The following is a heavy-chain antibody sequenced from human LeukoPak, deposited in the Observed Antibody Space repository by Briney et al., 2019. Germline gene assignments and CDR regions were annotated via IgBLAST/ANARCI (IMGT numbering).Heavy chain of an antibody. J-gene: IGHJ4*02. CDR3: ARGSDILTGQALDY. CDR1: GGSISSSNW. D-gene: IGHD3-9*01. Sequence: SETLSLTCAVSGGSISSSNWWSWVRQPPGKGLEWIGEIYHSGSTNYNPSLKSRVTISVDKSKNQFSLKLSSVTAADTAVYYCARGSDILTGQALDYWGQGTLVTVSS. CDR2: IYHSGST. V-gene: IGHV4-4*02.